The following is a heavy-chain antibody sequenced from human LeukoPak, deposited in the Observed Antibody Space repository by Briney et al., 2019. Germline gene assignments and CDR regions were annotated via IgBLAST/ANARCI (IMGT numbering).Heavy chain of an antibody. V-gene: IGHV3-7*03. CDR2: IKQDGSEK. J-gene: IGHJ3*02. CDR1: GFTFSIYW. Sequence: PGGSLRLSCAASGFTFSIYWISWVRQAPGKGLEWVANIKQDGSEKYYVDSVKGRFTISRDNSKNTLYLQMKSLRAEDTAVYHCAKGYGDYGLGAFDIWGQGTMVTVSS. D-gene: IGHD3-10*01. CDR3: AKGYGDYGLGAFDI.